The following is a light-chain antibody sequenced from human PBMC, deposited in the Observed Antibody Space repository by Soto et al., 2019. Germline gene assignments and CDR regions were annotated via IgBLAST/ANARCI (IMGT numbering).Light chain of an antibody. CDR3: QQYNTWPLLT. CDR2: GAS. CDR1: QSVSSN. J-gene: IGKJ4*01. Sequence: EIVMTQSPATLSVSPGERATLSCRASQSVSSNLAWYQQKPGQAPRLLIYGASTRATGIPARFSGSGSGTEFTLTISSLQSEDFAVYYCQQYNTWPLLTFGGGTTVEIK. V-gene: IGKV3-15*01.